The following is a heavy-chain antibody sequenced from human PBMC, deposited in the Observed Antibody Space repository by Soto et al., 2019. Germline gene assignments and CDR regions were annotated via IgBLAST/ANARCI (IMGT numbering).Heavy chain of an antibody. Sequence: SQTLSLTCAISGDSVSSYSSTWNWIRQSPSRGLEWLGRTYYRSKWYYDYAVSVKSRITINPDTSNNQLSLQLNSVTAADTAVYYCARFSGSYNDRYFDYWGQGALVTVSS. D-gene: IGHD1-26*01. CDR2: TYYRSKWYY. CDR3: ARFSGSYNDRYFDY. CDR1: GDSVSSYSST. J-gene: IGHJ4*02. V-gene: IGHV6-1*01.